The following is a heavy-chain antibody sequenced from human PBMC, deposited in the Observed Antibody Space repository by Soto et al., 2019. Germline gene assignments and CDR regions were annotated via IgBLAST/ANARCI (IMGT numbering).Heavy chain of an antibody. Sequence: GGSLRLSCAASGFTFDDYAMHWVRQAPGKGLEWVSGISWNSGSIGYADSVKGRFTISRDNAKNSLYLQMNSLRAEDTALYYCAKDMGYDSSGSRYTLDYWGQGALVTVSS. V-gene: IGHV3-9*01. CDR2: ISWNSGSI. D-gene: IGHD3-22*01. CDR1: GFTFDDYA. CDR3: AKDMGYDSSGSRYTLDY. J-gene: IGHJ4*02.